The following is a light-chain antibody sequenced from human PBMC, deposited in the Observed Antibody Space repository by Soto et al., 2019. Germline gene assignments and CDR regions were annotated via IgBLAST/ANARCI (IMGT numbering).Light chain of an antibody. CDR2: NAS. CDR1: QSISSW. V-gene: IGKV1-5*03. J-gene: IGKJ4*01. CDR3: QQYNSYPLT. Sequence: EIQMTQSPSTLSASVGDRVTITCRASQSISSWLAWYQQKPGKAPNLLIYNASSLESGVPSRFSGSGSGTEFTLTISSLQPDDFATYYCQQYNSYPLTFGGGTKVEIK.